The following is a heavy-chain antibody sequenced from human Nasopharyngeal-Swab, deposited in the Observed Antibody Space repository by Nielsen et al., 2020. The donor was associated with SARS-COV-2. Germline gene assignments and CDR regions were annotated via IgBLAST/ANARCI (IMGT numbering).Heavy chain of an antibody. Sequence: LKISCAASGFTFSSYGMHWVRQAPGKGLEWVAVIWYDGSNKYYADSVKGRFTISRDNSKNTLYLQMNSLRAEDTAVYYCARDYYDSSGYYYFDYWGQGTLVTVSS. J-gene: IGHJ4*02. CDR1: GFTFSSYG. V-gene: IGHV3-33*01. CDR3: ARDYYDSSGYYYFDY. D-gene: IGHD3-22*01. CDR2: IWYDGSNK.